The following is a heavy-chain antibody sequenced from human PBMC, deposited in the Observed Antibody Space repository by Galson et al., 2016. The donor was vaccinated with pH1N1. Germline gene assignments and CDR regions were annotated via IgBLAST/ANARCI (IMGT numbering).Heavy chain of an antibody. CDR2: INIAGTTI. D-gene: IGHD2-15*01. Sequence: SLRLSCAGSGFSFSDAFMSWIRQAPGKGLEWVAYINIAGTTINYADSVRGRFTISRDNAMNSLYLQMNSLRGEDTAVYYCVSARGAGPWAPAASWGQGTLVTVSS. CDR1: GFSFSDAF. J-gene: IGHJ5*02. V-gene: IGHV3-11*01. CDR3: VSARGAGPWAPAAS.